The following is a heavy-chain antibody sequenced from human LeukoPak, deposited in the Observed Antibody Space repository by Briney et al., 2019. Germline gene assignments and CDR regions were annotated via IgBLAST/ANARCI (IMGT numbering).Heavy chain of an antibody. Sequence: ASVKVSCKASGYTFTSYDINWVRQATGQGLEWMGWMNPNSGNTGYAQKFQGRVTMTRNTSISTAHMELSSLRSEDTAVYYCARVPFSIFGVVNPHPHWFDHWGQGTLVTVSS. D-gene: IGHD3-3*01. CDR2: MNPNSGNT. V-gene: IGHV1-8*01. CDR3: ARVPFSIFGVVNPHPHWFDH. CDR1: GYTFTSYD. J-gene: IGHJ5*02.